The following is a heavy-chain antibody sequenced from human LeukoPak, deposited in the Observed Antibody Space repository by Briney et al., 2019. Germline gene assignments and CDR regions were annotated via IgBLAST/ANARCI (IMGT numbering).Heavy chain of an antibody. CDR1: GGSFSGYY. Sequence: SETLSLTCAVYGGSFSGYYWSWIRQPPGKGLEWIGEINHSGSTNYNPSLKSRVTISVDTSKNQFSLKLSSVTAADTAVYYCASNSGSYYVGGDWGQGTLVTVSS. CDR3: ASNSGSYYVGGD. CDR2: INHSGST. D-gene: IGHD3-10*01. J-gene: IGHJ4*02. V-gene: IGHV4-34*01.